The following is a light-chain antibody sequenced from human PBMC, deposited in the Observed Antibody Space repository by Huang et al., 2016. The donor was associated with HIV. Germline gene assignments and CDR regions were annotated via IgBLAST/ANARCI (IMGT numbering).Light chain of an antibody. V-gene: IGKV1-NL1*01. Sequence: DIQMTQSPSSLSASVGDRVTITCRASQDLSSSLAWYQQKPGKSPKLLLYAAYTLESGVPSRFSGSGSGKDYTLTISSLQPEDFATYYCQQYYTSRAFGQGTKVEIK. J-gene: IGKJ1*01. CDR3: QQYYTSRA. CDR2: AAY. CDR1: QDLSSS.